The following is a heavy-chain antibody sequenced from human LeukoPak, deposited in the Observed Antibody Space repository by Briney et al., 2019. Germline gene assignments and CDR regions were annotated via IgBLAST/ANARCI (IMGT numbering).Heavy chain of an antibody. CDR1: GFTFSSYA. Sequence: PGGSLRLSCAASGFTFSSYAMSWVRQAPGKGLEWVSAISGSGGSTYYADSVKGRFTISRDNSKNTLYLQMNSLRAEDTAVYYCAKRPRGFGVVIPYYFDYWGQGTLVTVSS. CDR2: ISGSGGST. CDR3: AKRPRGFGVVIPYYFDY. J-gene: IGHJ4*02. V-gene: IGHV3-23*01. D-gene: IGHD3-3*01.